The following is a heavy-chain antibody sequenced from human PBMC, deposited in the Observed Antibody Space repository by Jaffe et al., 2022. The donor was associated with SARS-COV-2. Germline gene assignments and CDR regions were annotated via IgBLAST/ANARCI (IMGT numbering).Heavy chain of an antibody. Sequence: EVQLVESGGGLVQPGRSLRLSCAASGFTFDDYAMHWVRQAPGKGLEWVSGISWNSGSIGYADSVKGRFTISRDNAKNSLYLQMNSLRAEDTALYYCAKDIVAASYYGMDVWGQGTTVTVSS. J-gene: IGHJ6*02. V-gene: IGHV3-9*01. CDR2: ISWNSGSI. CDR1: GFTFDDYA. D-gene: IGHD2-2*01. CDR3: AKDIVAASYYGMDV.